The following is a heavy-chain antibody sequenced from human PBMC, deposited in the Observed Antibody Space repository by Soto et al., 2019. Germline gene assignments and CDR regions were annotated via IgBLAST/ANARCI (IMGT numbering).Heavy chain of an antibody. J-gene: IGHJ4*02. D-gene: IGHD6-19*01. CDR1: GYTFTTYA. CDR3: ARAVAVPADFDY. V-gene: IGHV1-3*05. CDR2: INAGNGNT. Sequence: QVQLVQSGAEEKKPVASVRVSCKASGYTFTTYAMHWVRQAPGQRLEWMGWINAGNGNTKYSHKFQGRVTITRDTAASTADMGLSSLRSEDTAVYYCARAVAVPADFDYWGQGTLVTVSS.